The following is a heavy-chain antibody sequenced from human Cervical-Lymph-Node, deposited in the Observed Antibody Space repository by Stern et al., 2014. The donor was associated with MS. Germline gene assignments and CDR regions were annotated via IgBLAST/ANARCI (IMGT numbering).Heavy chain of an antibody. D-gene: IGHD4-11*01. V-gene: IGHV1-18*01. CDR1: GYTFTTPNYG. CDR3: ARERLRDFNDYHFDS. J-gene: IGHJ4*02. CDR2: ISSNNGNT. Sequence: VQLVESGPEVRKPGASVRVSCKASGYTFTTPNYGIAWVREAPGRGLEWVGWISSNNGNTVDAQKLQDRVPMTTDTSTSTAYMELRSLKSDDTAFYYCARERLRDFNDYHFDSWGQGTLVTVSS.